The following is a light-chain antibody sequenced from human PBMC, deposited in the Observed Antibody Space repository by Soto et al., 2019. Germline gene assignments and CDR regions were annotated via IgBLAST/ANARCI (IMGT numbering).Light chain of an antibody. CDR2: GAS. CDR1: QSVSSNY. Sequence: EIVLTQSPGTLSLSPGERATLSCRDSQSVSSNYLAWYQQKPGQAPRLLIYGASSRATGIPDRFSGSGSGTDSTLTISRLEPEDFAVYYCQQYGSSPPIAFGPGTKVDIK. V-gene: IGKV3-20*01. J-gene: IGKJ3*01. CDR3: QQYGSSPPIA.